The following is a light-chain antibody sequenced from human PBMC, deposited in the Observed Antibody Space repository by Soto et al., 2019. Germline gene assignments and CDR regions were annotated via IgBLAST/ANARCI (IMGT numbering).Light chain of an antibody. V-gene: IGLV8-61*01. CDR2: STN. CDR1: SGSVSTTYH. Sequence: QAMVTQEPSFSVSPGGTVTLTCGLSSGSVSTTYHPSWYQQTPGQAPRTLIYSTNSRSSGVPDRFSGSIVGNKAALTITGAQADDESDYYCALHVGSHIGVFGGGTKLTVL. CDR3: ALHVGSHIGV. J-gene: IGLJ2*01.